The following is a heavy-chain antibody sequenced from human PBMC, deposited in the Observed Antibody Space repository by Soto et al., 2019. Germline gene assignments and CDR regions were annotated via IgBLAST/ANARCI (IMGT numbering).Heavy chain of an antibody. CDR2: IWYDGSNK. CDR3: ARDPIVVVPAAIRDYYYGMDV. Sequence: QVQLVESGGGVVQPGRSLRLSCAASGFTFSSYGMHWVRQAPGKGLEWVAVIWYDGSNKYYADSVKGRFTISRDNSKNTLYLQMNSLRAEDTAVYYCARDPIVVVPAAIRDYYYGMDVW. D-gene: IGHD2-2*01. V-gene: IGHV3-33*01. J-gene: IGHJ6*01. CDR1: GFTFSSYG.